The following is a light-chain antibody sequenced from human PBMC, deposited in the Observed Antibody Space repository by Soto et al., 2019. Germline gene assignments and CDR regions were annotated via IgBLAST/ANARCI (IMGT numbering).Light chain of an antibody. Sequence: QSALAQPASVSGSPGQSITISCTGTSSDVGGYNFVSWYQQHPGKAPKLMIFDVSNRPSGVSDRFSGSKSGNTASLTISGLLAEDEADYYCCSYTSSTTLEIFGGGTKLTVL. V-gene: IGLV2-14*01. CDR2: DVS. J-gene: IGLJ2*01. CDR3: CSYTSSTTLEI. CDR1: SSDVGGYNF.